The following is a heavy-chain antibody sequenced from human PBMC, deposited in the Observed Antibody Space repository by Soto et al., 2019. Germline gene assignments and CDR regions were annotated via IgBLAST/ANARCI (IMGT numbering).Heavy chain of an antibody. J-gene: IGHJ3*02. D-gene: IGHD3-10*01. Sequence: GGSLRLSCAASGFTFDDYAMHWVRQAPGKGLEWVSGISWNSGSIGYADSVKGRFTISRDNAKNSLYLQMNSLRAEDTALYYCAKGFVQWFGELLPPDAFDIWGQGTMVTVSS. CDR2: ISWNSGSI. V-gene: IGHV3-9*01. CDR3: AKGFVQWFGELLPPDAFDI. CDR1: GFTFDDYA.